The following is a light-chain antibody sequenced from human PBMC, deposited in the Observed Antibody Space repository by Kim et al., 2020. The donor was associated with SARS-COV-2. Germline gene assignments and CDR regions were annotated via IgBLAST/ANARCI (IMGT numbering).Light chain of an antibody. J-gene: IGLJ2*01. V-gene: IGLV2-8*01. CDR3: SSYAGSNKML. Sequence: QSALTQPPSASGSPGQSVTISCTGTSSDVGGYNYVSWYQQHPGKAHKVMIYGVDKRTSGVPDRFSGSKSGNTASLTVSGLQAEDEADYYCSSYAGSNKMLFGGGTQLTVL. CDR2: GVD. CDR1: SSDVGGYNY.